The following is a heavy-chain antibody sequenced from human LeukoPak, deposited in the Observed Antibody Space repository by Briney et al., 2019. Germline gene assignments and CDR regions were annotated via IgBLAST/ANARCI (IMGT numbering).Heavy chain of an antibody. Sequence: PAETLSLTCTVSGYSISSGYYWGWIRQPPGKGLEWIGSIYHSGSTYYNPSLKSRVTISVDTSKNQFSLKLSSVTAADTAVYYCARQWGAYSGSTQAAYDDYWGQGTLVTVSS. CDR3: ARQWGAYSGSTQAAYDDY. D-gene: IGHD1-26*01. CDR1: GYSISSGYY. V-gene: IGHV4-38-2*02. CDR2: IYHSGST. J-gene: IGHJ4*02.